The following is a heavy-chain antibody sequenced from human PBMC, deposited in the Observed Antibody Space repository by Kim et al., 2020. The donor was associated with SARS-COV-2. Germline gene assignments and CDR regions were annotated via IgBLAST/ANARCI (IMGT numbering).Heavy chain of an antibody. CDR3: AKTRGDY. J-gene: IGHJ4*02. CDR2: SGGST. D-gene: IGHD2-2*01. Sequence: SGGSTYYAESVKGRFTISRDNSKNTLYLQMNSLRAEDTAVYYCAKTRGDYWGQGTLVTVSS. V-gene: IGHV3-23*01.